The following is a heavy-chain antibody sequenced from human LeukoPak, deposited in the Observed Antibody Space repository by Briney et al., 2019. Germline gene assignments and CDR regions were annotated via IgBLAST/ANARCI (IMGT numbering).Heavy chain of an antibody. J-gene: IGHJ4*02. CDR3: ARDYYDSSGYHPIDY. Sequence: GGSLRLSCAASGFTFSSYGMHWVRQAPGKGLEWVAVIWYDGSNKYYADSVKGRFTISRDNSKNTLYLQMNSLRAEDTAVYYCARDYYDSSGYHPIDYWGQGTLVTVSS. CDR2: IWYDGSNK. CDR1: GFTFSSYG. D-gene: IGHD3-22*01. V-gene: IGHV3-33*01.